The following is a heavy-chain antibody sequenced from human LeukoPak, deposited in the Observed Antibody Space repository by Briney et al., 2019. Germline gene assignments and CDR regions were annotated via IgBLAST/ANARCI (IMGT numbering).Heavy chain of an antibody. CDR1: GFTFSNAW. CDR2: IKSKTDGITT. J-gene: IGHJ3*02. Sequence: GGSLRLSCAASGFTFSNAWMSWVREAPGKGVEWVCHIKSKTDGITTDYAAPVKGRFTISRDDSKNTLYQQMNSLKTEDTAVYYCTTDLIVVVIRVDAFDIWGQGTMVTVSS. V-gene: IGHV3-15*01. D-gene: IGHD3-22*01. CDR3: TTDLIVVVIRVDAFDI.